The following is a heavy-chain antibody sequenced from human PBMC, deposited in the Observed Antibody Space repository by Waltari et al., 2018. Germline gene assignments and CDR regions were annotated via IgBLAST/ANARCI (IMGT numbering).Heavy chain of an antibody. CDR1: GGSISSYS. CDR3: ARHRLGYCSSTSCPRWFDP. D-gene: IGHD2-2*01. J-gene: IGHJ5*02. V-gene: IGHV4-59*08. Sequence: QVQLQESGPGLVKPSETLSLTCTVSGGSISSYSWRWLRQSPGKGLEWIGYIYHSGSTNYNPSLKSRVTISVDTSKNQFSLKLSSVTAADTAVYYCARHRLGYCSSTSCPRWFDPWGQGTLVTVSS. CDR2: IYHSGST.